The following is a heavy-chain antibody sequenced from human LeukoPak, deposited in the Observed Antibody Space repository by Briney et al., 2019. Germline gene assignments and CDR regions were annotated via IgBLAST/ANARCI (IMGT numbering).Heavy chain of an antibody. J-gene: IGHJ4*02. D-gene: IGHD2-21*02. V-gene: IGHV4-39*01. CDR3: ARRWAFCGGDCWAH. CDR2: IYYSGST. CDR1: DGSFSSYY. Sequence: SETLSLTCAVYDGSFSSYYWGWIRQPPGKGLEWIGSIYYSGSTYFNPSLKSRVTISVDTSKNQFSLKLNSVGTADTAVYYCARRWAFCGGDCWAHWGQGTLVTVSS.